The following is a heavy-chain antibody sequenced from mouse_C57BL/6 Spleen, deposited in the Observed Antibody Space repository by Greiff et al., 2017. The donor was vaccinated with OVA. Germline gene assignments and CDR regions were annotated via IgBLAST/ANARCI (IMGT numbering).Heavy chain of an antibody. D-gene: IGHD2-4*01. Sequence: VQLQQSGAELVRPGTSVKVSCKASGYAFTNYLIEWVKQRPGQGLEWIGVINTGSGGTNYNEKFKGKATLTADKSSSTAYMQLSSLTSEDSAVYFCARGGYDYDYWGQGTTLTVSS. V-gene: IGHV1-54*01. CDR2: INTGSGGT. J-gene: IGHJ2*01. CDR3: ARGGYDYDY. CDR1: GYAFTNYL.